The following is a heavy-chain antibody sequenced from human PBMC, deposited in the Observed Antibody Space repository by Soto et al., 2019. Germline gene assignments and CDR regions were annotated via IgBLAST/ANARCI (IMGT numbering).Heavy chain of an antibody. J-gene: IGHJ4*02. V-gene: IGHV4-4*02. CDR3: ARLVYDTRLNYMYFDF. Sequence: SETLSLTCAVSGVSLTSGNWWTWVRQSPQRGLEYIGEIFHDGTANYYPSFERRVAMSVDTSRNQFSLKLTSVTAADTAVYFCARLVYDTRLNYMYFDFWGPGTPVTVSS. D-gene: IGHD3-10*01. CDR1: GVSLTSGNW. CDR2: IFHDGTA.